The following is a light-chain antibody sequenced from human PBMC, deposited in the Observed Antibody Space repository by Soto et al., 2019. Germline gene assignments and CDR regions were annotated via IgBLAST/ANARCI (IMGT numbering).Light chain of an antibody. CDR2: GAS. J-gene: IGKJ4*01. V-gene: IGKV3D-15*01. CDR1: QSVRSSY. Sequence: EIVLTQSPDTLSLSPGESATLSCRASQSVRSSYLAWYQQTPGQTPRLLMYGASTRPTGIPARFSGSGSGTEFTLTIISLQSEDSAVYYCQQYNDWPLTFGGGTKVDIK. CDR3: QQYNDWPLT.